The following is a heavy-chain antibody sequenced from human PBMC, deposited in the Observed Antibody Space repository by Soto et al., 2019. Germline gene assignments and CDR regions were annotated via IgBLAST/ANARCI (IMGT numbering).Heavy chain of an antibody. CDR3: ARERFQVISDGMDV. J-gene: IGHJ6*02. CDR2: INPETGGT. D-gene: IGHD2-21*01. V-gene: IGHV1-2*02. Sequence: ASVKVSCKSSGYTFTGYYVHWVREAPGQGLEWMGWINPETGGTSYAQKFQGRVTLSRDTSINTAYLELSSLRFDDAAVYFCARERFQVISDGMDVWGQGTTVTVSS. CDR1: GYTFTGYY.